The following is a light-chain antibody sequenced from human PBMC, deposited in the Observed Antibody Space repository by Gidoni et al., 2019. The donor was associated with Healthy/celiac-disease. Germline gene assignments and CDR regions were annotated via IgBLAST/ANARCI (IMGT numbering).Light chain of an antibody. CDR2: AAS. V-gene: IGKV1-9*01. CDR1: QGISSY. CDR3: QQLSSSPLT. J-gene: IGKJ3*01. Sequence: DIQLTQSPSFLSASVGDRVTITCRASQGISSYLAWYQQKPGKAHKLLIYAASTLQGGVPSRFSGSGSGTEFTLTISSLQPEDFATYSCQQLSSSPLTFGPGTKVDIK.